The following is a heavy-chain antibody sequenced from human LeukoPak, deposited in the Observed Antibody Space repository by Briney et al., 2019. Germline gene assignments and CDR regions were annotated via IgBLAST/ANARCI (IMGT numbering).Heavy chain of an antibody. J-gene: IGHJ4*02. Sequence: GGSLRLSCAASGFTFSSYAMSWVRQAPGKGLEWVSAISGSAGSTYYADSVKGRFTISRDNSKNTLYLQVNSLRAEDTAVCYCARSGIYLATVIDIDCWGQGTLVTVSS. CDR2: ISGSAGST. V-gene: IGHV3-23*01. D-gene: IGHD5-12*01. CDR3: ARSGIYLATVIDIDC. CDR1: GFTFSSYA.